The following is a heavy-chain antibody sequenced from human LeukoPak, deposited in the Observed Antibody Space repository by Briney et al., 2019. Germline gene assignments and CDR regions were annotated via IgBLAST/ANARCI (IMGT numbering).Heavy chain of an antibody. V-gene: IGHV3-53*01. D-gene: IGHD3-9*01. CDR3: ARGRRGPLRYFDWSSDY. CDR2: IYSGGST. CDR1: GFTFSSYS. Sequence: GGSLRLSCAASGFTFSSYSMSWVRQAPGKGLEWVSVIYSGGSTYYAGTVKGRFTISRDNSKNTLYLQMNSLRAEDTAVYYCARGRRGPLRYFDWSSDYWGQGTLVTVSS. J-gene: IGHJ4*02.